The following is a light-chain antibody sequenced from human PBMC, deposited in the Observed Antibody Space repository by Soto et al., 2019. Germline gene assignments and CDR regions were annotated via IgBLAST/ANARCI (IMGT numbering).Light chain of an antibody. CDR3: ALWDDSLNMV. CDR2: SNN. Sequence: QSVLTQPPSASGTPGQRVTISCSGSSSNLGNNYVSWYQHVPGTAPKLLIYSNNQRPSGVPDRFSASKSGSSASLAISGLRSEDEADYYCALWDDSLNMVFGGGTKVTVL. V-gene: IGLV1-47*02. CDR1: SSNLGNNY. J-gene: IGLJ2*01.